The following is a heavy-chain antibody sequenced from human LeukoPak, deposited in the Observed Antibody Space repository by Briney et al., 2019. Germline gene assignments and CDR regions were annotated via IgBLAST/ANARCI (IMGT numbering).Heavy chain of an antibody. CDR2: ISFEGRDK. Sequence: PGGSLRLSCAASGFTFSTCGMHWVRQAPGKGLEWVAFISFEGRDKYSVDSVKGRFTISRDNSRDTLYLQMNSLRIEDTAVYYCAKGPGAGKALDYFDDWGQGTRVSVSS. D-gene: IGHD6-19*01. CDR3: AKGPGAGKALDYFDD. V-gene: IGHV3-30*18. CDR1: GFTFSTCG. J-gene: IGHJ4*02.